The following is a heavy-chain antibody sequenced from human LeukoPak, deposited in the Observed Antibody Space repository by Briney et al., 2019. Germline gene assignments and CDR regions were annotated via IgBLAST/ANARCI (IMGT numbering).Heavy chain of an antibody. CDR3: AFLAAADPRGSGMDV. Sequence: SETLSLTCTISGDSINSGGYYWSWIRLHPGKGLEWIGYIYYSGSIYFNPSLRSRVIISIDTSKNQFSLKLSSVTAADTAVYYCAFLAAADPRGSGMDVWGQGTTVTVSS. D-gene: IGHD6-13*01. CDR1: GDSINSGGYY. V-gene: IGHV4-31*03. CDR2: IYYSGSI. J-gene: IGHJ6*02.